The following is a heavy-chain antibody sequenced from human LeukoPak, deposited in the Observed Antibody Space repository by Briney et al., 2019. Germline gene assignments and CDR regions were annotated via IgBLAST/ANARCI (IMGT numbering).Heavy chain of an antibody. Sequence: ASVKVSCKASGYTFAAYYMLWVRQAPGQGLEWMGWINPNSGGTNYAQKFQGWVTMTRDTSISTAYMELSRLKSDDTAVYYCARDHSYEYYFDYWGQGTLVTVSS. CDR3: ARDHSYEYYFDY. CDR2: INPNSGGT. CDR1: GYTFAAYY. J-gene: IGHJ4*02. V-gene: IGHV1-2*04. D-gene: IGHD5-12*01.